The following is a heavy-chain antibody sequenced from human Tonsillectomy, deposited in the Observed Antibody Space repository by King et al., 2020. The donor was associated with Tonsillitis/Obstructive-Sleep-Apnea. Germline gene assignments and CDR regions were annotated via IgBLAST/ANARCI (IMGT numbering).Heavy chain of an antibody. V-gene: IGHV3-11*01. Sequence: VQLVESGGGLVKPGRSLRLSCAASGFTFSDYYMSWIRQAPGKGLEWVSYISSSGSTIYYADSVKGRFTISRDNAKNSLYLQMNSLRAEDTAVYYCARDWGLSGVVVVAATPDYWGQGTLVTVSS. CDR2: ISSSGSTI. J-gene: IGHJ4*02. CDR1: GFTFSDYY. CDR3: ARDWGLSGVVVVAATPDY. D-gene: IGHD2-15*01.